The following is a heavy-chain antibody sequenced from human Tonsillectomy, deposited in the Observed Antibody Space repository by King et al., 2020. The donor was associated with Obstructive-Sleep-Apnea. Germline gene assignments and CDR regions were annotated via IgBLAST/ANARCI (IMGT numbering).Heavy chain of an antibody. CDR3: ARGYYYDSSGYWDAFDI. CDR2: IKQDGSEK. D-gene: IGHD3-22*01. Sequence: VQLVESGGGLVQPGGSLRLSCAASGFTFSSYWMSWVRQAPGKGLDWVANIKQDGSEKYYVDSVKGRFTISRDNAKHSLYLQMNSLRAEDTAVYYCARGYYYDSSGYWDAFDIWGQGTMVTVSS. J-gene: IGHJ3*02. V-gene: IGHV3-7*03. CDR1: GFTFSSYW.